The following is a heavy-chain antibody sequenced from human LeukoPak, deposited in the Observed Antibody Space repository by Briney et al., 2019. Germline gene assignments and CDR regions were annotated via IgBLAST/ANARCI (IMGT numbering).Heavy chain of an antibody. J-gene: IGHJ3*02. Sequence: SVKVSCKASGYTFTSYDISWVRQAPGQGLEWMGRIIPILGIANYAQKFQGRVTITADKSTSTAYMELSSLRSEDTAVYYCARDIVSGYDSSPNDAFDIWGQGTMVTVSS. V-gene: IGHV1-69*04. D-gene: IGHD3-22*01. CDR3: ARDIVSGYDSSPNDAFDI. CDR2: IIPILGIA. CDR1: GYTFTSYD.